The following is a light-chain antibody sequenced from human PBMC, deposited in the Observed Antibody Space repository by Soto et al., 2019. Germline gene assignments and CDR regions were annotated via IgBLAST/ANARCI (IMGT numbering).Light chain of an antibody. CDR2: GAS. J-gene: IGKJ5*01. CDR1: QSVSSSF. CDR3: QQYGSSPPIT. Sequence: DIVLTHSPGTLSLSPGERATLSCSAIQSVSSSFLAWYQQKPGQAPRLLIYGASSRATGIPDRFSGTGSETDFTLTISRLEPEDFAVYYCQQYGSSPPITFGQGTRLEIK. V-gene: IGKV3-20*01.